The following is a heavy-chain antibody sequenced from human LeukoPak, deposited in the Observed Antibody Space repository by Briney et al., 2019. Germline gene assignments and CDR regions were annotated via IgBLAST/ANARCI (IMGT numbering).Heavy chain of an antibody. CDR2: IGAAGVT. Sequence: PGGSLRLSCAGSGFTFSRYTMSWVRQAPGKGLEWVSVIGAAGVTYYAESVKGRFIISRDNDKNTVYLQMNCLSAEDTAVYYCVRDDDMCSGWYELDYWGQGTLVTVSS. J-gene: IGHJ4*02. V-gene: IGHV3-23*01. D-gene: IGHD6-19*01. CDR3: VRDDDMCSGWYELDY. CDR1: GFTFSRYT.